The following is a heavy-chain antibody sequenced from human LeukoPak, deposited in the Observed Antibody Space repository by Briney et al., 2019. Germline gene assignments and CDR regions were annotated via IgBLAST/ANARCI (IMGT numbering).Heavy chain of an antibody. Sequence: GSLRLSCASSGLTVSNNSLSWIRQPPGKGLEWFGSIYYSGSTYYNPSLKSRVTISLDTSKNQFSLKLSSVTAADTAVYYCARSYCSSTSCYAVGAFDIWGQGTMVTVSS. CDR3: ARSYCSSTSCYAVGAFDI. V-gene: IGHV4-39*01. D-gene: IGHD2-2*01. CDR2: IYYSGST. J-gene: IGHJ3*02. CDR1: GLTVSNNS.